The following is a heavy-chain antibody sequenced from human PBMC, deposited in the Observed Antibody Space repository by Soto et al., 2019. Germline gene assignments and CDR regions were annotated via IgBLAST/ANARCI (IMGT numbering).Heavy chain of an antibody. Sequence: SETLSLTCTVSGASISGFYWSWIRKSAGKGLEWIGRIYATGTTDYNPSLKSRVMMSVDTSKKQFSLKLRSVTAADTAVYYCVRHGTKTLRDWFDPWGQGISGTVSS. V-gene: IGHV4-4*07. J-gene: IGHJ5*02. CDR2: IYATGTT. D-gene: IGHD1-1*01. CDR1: GASISGFY. CDR3: VRHGTKTLRDWFDP.